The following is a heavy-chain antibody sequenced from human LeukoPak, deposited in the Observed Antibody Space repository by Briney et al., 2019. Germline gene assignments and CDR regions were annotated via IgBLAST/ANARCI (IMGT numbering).Heavy chain of an antibody. CDR2: IYDSGST. CDR3: ARDFSLARGTHYYVMDV. CDR1: GGSASSDSYY. J-gene: IGHJ6*02. Sequence: SETLSLTCTVSGGSASSDSYYWSWIRQPPEKGLEWIGYIYDSGSTDYNPSLKSRVTISVDTSKNQFSLRLSSVTAADTAVYYCARDFSLARGTHYYVMDVWGQGTTVTVSS. D-gene: IGHD3-10*01. V-gene: IGHV4-61*01.